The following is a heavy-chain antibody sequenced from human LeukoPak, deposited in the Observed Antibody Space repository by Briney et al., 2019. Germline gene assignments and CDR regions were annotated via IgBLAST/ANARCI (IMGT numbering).Heavy chain of an antibody. Sequence: PGGSLRLSCAASGFTFDDYAMNWVRQPPGKSLEWVSLISGDGGSTYYADSVKGRFTVSRDNSKNSLYLQMNSLRTEDTALYYCAKDISRNFVVVPAADYWGQGTLVTVSS. J-gene: IGHJ4*02. D-gene: IGHD2-2*01. CDR2: ISGDGGST. V-gene: IGHV3-43*02. CDR1: GFTFDDYA. CDR3: AKDISRNFVVVPAADY.